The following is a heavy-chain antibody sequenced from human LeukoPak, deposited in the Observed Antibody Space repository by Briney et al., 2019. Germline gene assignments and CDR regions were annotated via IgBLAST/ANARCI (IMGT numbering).Heavy chain of an antibody. CDR2: IYYSGST. D-gene: IGHD6-6*01. J-gene: IGHJ2*01. Sequence: NLSETLSLTCSVSGGSISSSSYYWGWIRQPPGKGLEWIGSIYYSGSTYYNPSLKSRVTISVDTSKNQFSLKLSSVTAADTAVYYCARTLEYSSIVWYFDLWGRGTLVTVSS. CDR3: ARTLEYSSIVWYFDL. V-gene: IGHV4-39*07. CDR1: GGSISSSSYY.